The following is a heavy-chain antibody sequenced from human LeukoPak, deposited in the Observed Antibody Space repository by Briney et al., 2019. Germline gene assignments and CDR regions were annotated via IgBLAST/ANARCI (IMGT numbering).Heavy chain of an antibody. J-gene: IGHJ3*02. CDR1: GGSISSGSYY. V-gene: IGHV4-61*02. D-gene: IGHD5-18*01. Sequence: ASQTLSLTCTVSGGSISSGSYYWSWIRQPAGKGLEWIGRIYTSGSTNYNPSLKSRVTMSVDTSKNQFSLKLSSVTAADTAVYYCARGRYIYGSPDDAFDIWGQGTMVTVSS. CDR3: ARGRYIYGSPDDAFDI. CDR2: IYTSGST.